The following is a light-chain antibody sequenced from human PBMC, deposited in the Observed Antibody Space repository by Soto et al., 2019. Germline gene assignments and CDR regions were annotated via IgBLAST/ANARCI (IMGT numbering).Light chain of an antibody. CDR2: GAF. CDR3: HQYNAWPQYT. CDR1: QSVNSN. Sequence: EIVMTQSPATLYVSPGDTATLSCRASQSVNSNLAWYQQIPGQPPRLLIHGAFTRATGIPARFSGSGFGTEFNLTISSLQSGDVAVYYCHQYNAWPQYTFGQGTEVQMK. J-gene: IGKJ2*01. V-gene: IGKV3-15*01.